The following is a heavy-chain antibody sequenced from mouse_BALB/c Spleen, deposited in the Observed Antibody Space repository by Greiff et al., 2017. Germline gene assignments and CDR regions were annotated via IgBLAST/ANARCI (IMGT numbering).Heavy chain of an antibody. CDR1: GFTFSDYG. D-gene: IGHD2-13*01. J-gene: IGHJ4*01. Sequence: EVKVEESGGGLVQPGGSRKLSCAASGFTFSDYGMAWVRQAPGKGPEWVAFISNLAYSIYYADTVTGRFTISRENAKNTLYLEMSSLRSEDTAMYYCARDDWSYAMDYWGQGTSVTVSS. CDR2: ISNLAYSI. V-gene: IGHV5-15*02. CDR3: ARDDWSYAMDY.